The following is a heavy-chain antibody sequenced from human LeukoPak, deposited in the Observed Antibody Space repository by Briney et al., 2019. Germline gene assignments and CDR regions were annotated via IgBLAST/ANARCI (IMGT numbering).Heavy chain of an antibody. D-gene: IGHD2-2*01. CDR3: AKEGYCSSTSCYYNWFDP. J-gene: IGHJ5*02. CDR2: ISWNSGNI. CDR1: GFTLDDNA. V-gene: IGHV3-9*01. Sequence: GGSLRLSCAASGFTLDDNAMHWVRQAPGKGLEWVSGISWNSGNIGYADSVKGRFTISRDNAKNSLYLQMNSLRAEDTALYYCAKEGYCSSTSCYYNWFDPWGQGTLVTVSS.